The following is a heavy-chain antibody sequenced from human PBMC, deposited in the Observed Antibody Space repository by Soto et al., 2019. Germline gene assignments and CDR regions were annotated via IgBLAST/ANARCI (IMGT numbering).Heavy chain of an antibody. CDR2: ISWNGAAT. D-gene: IGHD3-10*01. CDR1: GFTFDDYA. Sequence: EVQLVESGGGLVQPGGSLRLSCAASGFTFDDYAIHCVRQAPGKGLDWVSGISWNGAATGYMNSVKGRFSISRDNTKNTLYLQMNSLRSDDTAVYYCANLPLYGSGFDCWGQGTLVTVSS. J-gene: IGHJ4*02. V-gene: IGHV3-9*01. CDR3: ANLPLYGSGFDC.